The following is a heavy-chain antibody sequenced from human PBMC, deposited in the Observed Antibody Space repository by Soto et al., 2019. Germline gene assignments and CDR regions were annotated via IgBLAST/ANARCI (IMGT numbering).Heavy chain of an antibody. CDR1: GFSLSTAGVG. V-gene: IGHV2-5*02. J-gene: IGHJ5*02. CDR2: FYWDDDK. CDR3: VSGSFPNWFDP. Sequence: QITLKESGPTLVKPTQTITLTCTFSGFSLSTAGVGVGWIRQPPGEALEWLALFYWDDDKRYSPSLRSRLTITKGTSKNQVVLTMTNMDPVDTATYYCVSGSFPNWFDPWGQGTLVTVSS. D-gene: IGHD3-10*01.